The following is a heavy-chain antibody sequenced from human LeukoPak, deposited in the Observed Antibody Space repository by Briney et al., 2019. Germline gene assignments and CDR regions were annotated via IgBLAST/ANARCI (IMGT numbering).Heavy chain of an antibody. Sequence: ASVKVSCKASGYTITGYYMHWVRQAPGQGLEWMGWINPNSGGTNYAQKFQGRVTMTRDTSISTAYMELSRLRSDDTAVYYCARPNYDFWSGYPNWFDPWGQGTLVTVSS. CDR2: INPNSGGT. J-gene: IGHJ5*02. CDR1: GYTITGYY. D-gene: IGHD3-3*01. V-gene: IGHV1-2*02. CDR3: ARPNYDFWSGYPNWFDP.